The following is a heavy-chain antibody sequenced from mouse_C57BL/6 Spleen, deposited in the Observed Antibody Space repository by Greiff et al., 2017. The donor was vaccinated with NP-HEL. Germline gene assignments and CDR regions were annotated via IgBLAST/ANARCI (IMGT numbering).Heavy chain of an antibody. V-gene: IGHV2-2*01. CDR2: IWSGGST. CDR1: GFSLTSYG. J-gene: IGHJ3*01. CDR3: ARKGYDYDVSWFAY. D-gene: IGHD2-4*01. Sequence: QVQLQQSGPGLVQPSQSLSITCTVSGFSLTSYGVHWVRQSPGKGLEWLGVIWSGGSTDYNAAFISRLSISKDNSKSQVFFKMNSLQADDTAIYYCARKGYDYDVSWFAYWGQGTLVTVSA.